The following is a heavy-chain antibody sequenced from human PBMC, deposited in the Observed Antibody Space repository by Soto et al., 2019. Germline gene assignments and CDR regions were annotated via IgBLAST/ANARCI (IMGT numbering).Heavy chain of an antibody. J-gene: IGHJ6*02. CDR1: GGVFSNYA. V-gene: IGHV1-69*13. CDR2: IVPVFGTP. CDR3: ARMVSRGYCSGGSCYSGVYYYYYGMDV. D-gene: IGHD2-15*01. Sequence: SVKVSCKASGGVFSNYALTWVRQAPGQGLEWVGGIVPVFGTPNYAPKFQGRVTVTADESTRTGYMELSSLRSEDTAVYYCARMVSRGYCSGGSCYSGVYYYYYGMDVWGQGTTVTVSS.